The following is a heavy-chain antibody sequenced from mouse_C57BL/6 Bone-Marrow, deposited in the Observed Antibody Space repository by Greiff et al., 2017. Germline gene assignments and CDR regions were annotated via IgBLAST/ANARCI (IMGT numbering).Heavy chain of an antibody. CDR3: ARETTVVALDY. Sequence: QVQLQQPGAELVKPGASVKLSCKASGYTFTSYWMQWVKQRPGQGLEWIGEIDPSDSYTNYNQKFKGKATLTVDKSSSTAYMQLSSLTSEDSAVYYCARETTVVALDYWGQGTTLTVSS. CDR1: GYTFTSYW. V-gene: IGHV1-50*01. CDR2: IDPSDSYT. D-gene: IGHD1-1*01. J-gene: IGHJ2*01.